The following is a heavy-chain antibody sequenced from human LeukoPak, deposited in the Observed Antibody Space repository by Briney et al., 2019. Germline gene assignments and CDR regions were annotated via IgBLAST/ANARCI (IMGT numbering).Heavy chain of an antibody. CDR3: TTLTVASSFDY. Sequence: RGSLRLSCAASEFAFSVYEMYWVRQAPGKGLEWVSYISSSGGTRYYADSVKGRFTISRDNAMNSLYLQMNSLRAEDTAVYYCTTLTVASSFDYWGQGALVTVSS. CDR2: ISSSGGTR. CDR1: EFAFSVYE. D-gene: IGHD6-19*01. J-gene: IGHJ4*02. V-gene: IGHV3-48*03.